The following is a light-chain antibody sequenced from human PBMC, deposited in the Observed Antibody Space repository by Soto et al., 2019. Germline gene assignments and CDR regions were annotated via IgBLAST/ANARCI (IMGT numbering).Light chain of an antibody. CDR3: HSYDSSLRVV. Sequence: QSVLTQPPSVSGAPGQRVTLSCTGSSSNIGAGYDVHWYQQLPGTAPKLLIYGNSNRPSGVPDRFSGSKSGTSASLAITGLQAEDEADYYCHSYDSSLRVVFGGGTKVTVL. V-gene: IGLV1-40*01. J-gene: IGLJ3*02. CDR1: SSNIGAGYD. CDR2: GNS.